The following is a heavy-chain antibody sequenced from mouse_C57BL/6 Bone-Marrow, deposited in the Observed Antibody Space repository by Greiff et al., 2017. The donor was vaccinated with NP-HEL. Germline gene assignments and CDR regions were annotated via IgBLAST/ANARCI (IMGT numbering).Heavy chain of an antibody. CDR3: VREGTGTEWGYYYAMDY. J-gene: IGHJ4*01. V-gene: IGHV10-3*01. CDR1: GFTFNTYA. Sequence: GGGLVQPKGSLKLSCAASGFTFNTYAMHWVRQAPGKGLEWVARIRSKSSNYATYYADSVKDRFTISRDDSQSMLYLQMNNLKTEDTAMYYWVREGTGTEWGYYYAMDYWGQGTSVTVSS. D-gene: IGHD4-1*01. CDR2: IRSKSSNYAT.